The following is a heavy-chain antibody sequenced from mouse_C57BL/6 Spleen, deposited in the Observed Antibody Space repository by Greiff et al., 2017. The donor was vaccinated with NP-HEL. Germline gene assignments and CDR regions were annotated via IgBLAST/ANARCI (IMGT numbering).Heavy chain of an antibody. CDR1: GYTFTSYW. CDR2: IHPNSGST. V-gene: IGHV1-64*01. J-gene: IGHJ4*01. D-gene: IGHD2-4*01. CDR3: ARPGGLRRYYAMDY. Sequence: VQLQQPGAELVKPGASVQLSCKASGYTFTSYWMHWVKQRPGQGLEWIGMIHPNSGSTNYNEKFKSKATMTVDKSSSTAYMQLSSLTSEDSAVYYCARPGGLRRYYAMDYWGQGTSVTVSS.